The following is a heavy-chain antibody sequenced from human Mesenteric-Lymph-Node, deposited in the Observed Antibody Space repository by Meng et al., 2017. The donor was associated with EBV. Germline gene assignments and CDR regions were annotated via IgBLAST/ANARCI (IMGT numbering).Heavy chain of an antibody. J-gene: IGHJ4*02. Sequence: ITLKDPGPTLVKPPQTLTLTCTFSGFSLSTSGVGVGWIRQPPEKALEWLALIYWDDDKRYSPSLKSRLTITKDTSKNQVVLTMTNMDPVDTATYYCAHRLEAFDHWGQGTLVTVSS. CDR1: GFSLSTSGVG. CDR3: AHRLEAFDH. CDR2: IYWDDDK. D-gene: IGHD1-1*01. V-gene: IGHV2-5*02.